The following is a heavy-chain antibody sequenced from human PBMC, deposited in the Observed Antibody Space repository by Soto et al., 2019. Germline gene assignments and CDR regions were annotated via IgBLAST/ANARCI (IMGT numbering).Heavy chain of an antibody. Sequence: GGSLRLSCAASGFTFSSYGMHWVRQAPGKGLEWVAVIWYDGSNKYYADSVKGRFTISRDNSKNTLYLQMNSLRAEDTAVYYCARDLLRYLGAPAKYFQHWGQGTLVTVSS. CDR2: IWYDGSNK. V-gene: IGHV3-33*01. CDR3: ARDLLRYLGAPAKYFQH. CDR1: GFTFSSYG. D-gene: IGHD3-9*01. J-gene: IGHJ1*01.